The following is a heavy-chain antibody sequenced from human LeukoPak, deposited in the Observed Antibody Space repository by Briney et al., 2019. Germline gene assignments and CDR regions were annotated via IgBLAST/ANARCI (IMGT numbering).Heavy chain of an antibody. CDR2: IKQDGSEK. CDR1: GFTFSSYW. D-gene: IGHD3-3*01. Sequence: GGSLGLSCAASGFTFSSYWMSWVRQAPGKGLEWVANIKQDGSEKYYVDSVKGRFTISRDNAKNSPYLQMNSLRAEDTAVYYCARGGSYNYDFWSGYYYYYYYMDVWGKGTTVTVSS. J-gene: IGHJ6*03. CDR3: ARGGSYNYDFWSGYYYYYYYMDV. V-gene: IGHV3-7*01.